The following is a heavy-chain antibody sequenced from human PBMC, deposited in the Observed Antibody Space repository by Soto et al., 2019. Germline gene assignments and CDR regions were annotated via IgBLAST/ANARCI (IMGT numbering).Heavy chain of an antibody. D-gene: IGHD3-3*01. J-gene: IGHJ4*02. CDR2: INHSGST. Sequence: QVQLQQWGAGLLKPSETLSLTRGVYGASFSGYFWTWIRQPPGKGLEWIGEINHSGSTNYNPSLKSRVTISVDTSKNQFSLKLSSVTAADTAVYFCARGSEYLFPIDYWGQGTLVTVSS. CDR1: GASFSGYF. V-gene: IGHV4-34*01. CDR3: ARGSEYLFPIDY.